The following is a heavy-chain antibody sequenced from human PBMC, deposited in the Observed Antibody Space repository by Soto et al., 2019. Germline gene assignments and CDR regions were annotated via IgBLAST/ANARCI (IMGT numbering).Heavy chain of an antibody. CDR3: ASKTGTKFGAFDI. D-gene: IGHD1-1*01. V-gene: IGHV1-24*01. CDR1: GYTLTELS. CDR2: FHPEDGEK. Sequence: ASVKVSCNVSGYTLTELSMDWLRHAPGKGLEWMGGFHPEDGEKIYEQKFQGTVTMTEDTSTDTAYIAMSSLRSEDTAVYYCASKTGTKFGAFDIWGQGTMVTVSS. J-gene: IGHJ3*02.